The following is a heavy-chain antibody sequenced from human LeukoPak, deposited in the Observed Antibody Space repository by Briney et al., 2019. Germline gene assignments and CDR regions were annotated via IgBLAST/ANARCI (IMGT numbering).Heavy chain of an antibody. J-gene: IGHJ4*02. D-gene: IGHD5-12*01. V-gene: IGHV3-30*04. CDR1: GFTFSSYA. CDR3: ARVIQWLIDY. CDR2: ISYDGSNK. Sequence: GRSLRLSCAASGFTFSSYAMHWVRQAPGKGLDWVAVISYDGSNKYYADSVKGRFTISRDNSKNTPYLQMNSLRAEDTAVYYCARVIQWLIDYRGQGTLVTVSP.